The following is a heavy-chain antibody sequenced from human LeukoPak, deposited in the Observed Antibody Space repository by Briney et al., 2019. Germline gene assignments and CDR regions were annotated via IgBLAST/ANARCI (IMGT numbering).Heavy chain of an antibody. CDR2: IYYSGST. V-gene: IGHV4-31*03. Sequence: PSETLSLTCTVSGGSISSGGYYWSWIRQHPGKGLEWIGYIYYSGSTYYNPSLKSRVTISVGTSKNQFSLKLSSVTAADTAVYYCARVYSNSRFDYWGQGTLVTVSS. CDR3: ARVYSNSRFDY. J-gene: IGHJ4*02. D-gene: IGHD4-11*01. CDR1: GGSISSGGYY.